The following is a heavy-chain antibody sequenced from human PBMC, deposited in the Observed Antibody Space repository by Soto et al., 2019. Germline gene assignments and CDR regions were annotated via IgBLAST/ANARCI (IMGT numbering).Heavy chain of an antibody. J-gene: IGHJ4*02. Sequence: SVKVSCKASGGTFSSYAISWVRQAPGQGLEWMGGIIPIFGTANYAQKFQGRVTITADESTSTAYMELSSLRSEDTAVYYCAITYYYDSSGSEKPYYFDYWGQGTLVTVSS. D-gene: IGHD3-22*01. CDR2: IIPIFGTA. CDR3: AITYYYDSSGSEKPYYFDY. V-gene: IGHV1-69*13. CDR1: GGTFSSYA.